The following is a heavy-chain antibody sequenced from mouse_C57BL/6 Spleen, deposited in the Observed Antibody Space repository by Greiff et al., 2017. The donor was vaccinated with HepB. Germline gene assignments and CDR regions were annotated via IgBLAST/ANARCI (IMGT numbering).Heavy chain of an antibody. V-gene: IGHV5-9-1*02. D-gene: IGHD2-5*01. CDR1: GFTFSSYA. CDR3: TRDYSNYFDY. CDR2: ISSGGDYI. J-gene: IGHJ2*01. Sequence: EVQGVESGEGLVKPGGSLKLSCAASGFTFSSYAMSWVRQTPEQRLEWVAYISSGGDYIYYADTVKGRFTISRDNARNTLYLQMSSLKSEDTAMYYCTRDYSNYFDYWGQGTTLTVSS.